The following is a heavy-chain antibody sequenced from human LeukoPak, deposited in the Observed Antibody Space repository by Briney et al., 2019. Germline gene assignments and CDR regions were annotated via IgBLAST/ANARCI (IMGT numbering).Heavy chain of an antibody. CDR2: ISGSGGST. V-gene: IGHV3-23*01. CDR3: ATRRYYYDSSGSDEYFQH. Sequence: GGSLRLSCAASGFTFSSYAMSWVRQAPGKGLEWVSAISGSGGSTYYADSVKGRFTISRDNSKNTLYLQMNSLRAEDTAVYYCATRRYYYDSSGSDEYFQHWGQGTLVTVSS. CDR1: GFTFSSYA. D-gene: IGHD3-22*01. J-gene: IGHJ1*01.